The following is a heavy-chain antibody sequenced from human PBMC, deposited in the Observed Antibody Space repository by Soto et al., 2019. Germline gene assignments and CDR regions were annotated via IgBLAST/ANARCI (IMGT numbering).Heavy chain of an antibody. J-gene: IGHJ2*01. D-gene: IGHD3-22*01. V-gene: IGHV1-69*06. CDR1: EDTFRSYA. CDR2: IIPIFGTA. CDR3: ASTKYDSSAYYYWYLVL. Sequence: QVELVQSGAEVKKPGSSVKVSCQASEDTFRSYAISWVRQAPGQGLEWMGGIIPIFGTANYAQKLQGRVTITADTAANTVYLELSSLISEDTAVYYCASTKYDSSAYYYWYLVLWGRGTLVTVFS.